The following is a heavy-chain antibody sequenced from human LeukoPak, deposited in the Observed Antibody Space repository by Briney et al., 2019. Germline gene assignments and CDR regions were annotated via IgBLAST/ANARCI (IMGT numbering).Heavy chain of an antibody. V-gene: IGHV4-34*01. CDR2: INHSGST. Sequence: SETLSLTCAVYGGSFSGYYWSWIRQPPGKGLEWIGEINHSGSTNYNPSLKSRVTISVDTSKNQFSLKLSSVTAADTAVYYSARPLKQQLVRGSWFDPWGQGTLVTVSS. CDR1: GGSFSGYY. CDR3: ARPLKQQLVRGSWFDP. D-gene: IGHD6-13*01. J-gene: IGHJ5*02.